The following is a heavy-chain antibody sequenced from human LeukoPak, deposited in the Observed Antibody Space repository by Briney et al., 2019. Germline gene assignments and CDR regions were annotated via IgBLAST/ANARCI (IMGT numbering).Heavy chain of an antibody. CDR3: ARDVRGSGYHLFDY. CDR2: IYHSGST. D-gene: IGHD3-22*01. J-gene: IGHJ4*02. Sequence: SGTLSLTCAVSGGSISSSNWWSWVRPPPGKGLEWIGEIYHSGSTNYNPSLKSRVTMSVDTSKNQISLKVSSVTAADTAVYYCARDVRGSGYHLFDYWGQGTLVTVSS. CDR1: GGSISSSNW. V-gene: IGHV4-4*02.